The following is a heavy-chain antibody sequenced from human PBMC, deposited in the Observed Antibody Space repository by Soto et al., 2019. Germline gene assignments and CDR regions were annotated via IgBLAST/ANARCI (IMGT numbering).Heavy chain of an antibody. CDR3: ARAMLKVNARRAYGMDV. CDR1: GFNLGSHD. D-gene: IGHD2-2*01. CDR2: ISTSGGYT. Sequence: GGSLRFSCAASGFNLGSHDMNWVRQAPGKGLQWVSFISTSGGYTYYAASVKGRFTISRDNANNSLYLEMSSLGVEDTAVYYCARAMLKVNARRAYGMDVWGHGTAVTVSS. J-gene: IGHJ6*02. V-gene: IGHV3-21*01.